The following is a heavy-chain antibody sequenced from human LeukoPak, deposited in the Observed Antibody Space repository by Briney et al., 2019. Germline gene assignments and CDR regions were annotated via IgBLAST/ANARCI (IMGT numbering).Heavy chain of an antibody. Sequence: PGGSLRLSCAASGFTFSSYAMSWVRQAPGKGLEWVSAISGSGGSTYYADSVKGRFTISRDNSKNTLYLQMNSLRAEDTAVYYCAKVVKGIAVAATTSHFDYWGQGTLVTVSS. J-gene: IGHJ4*02. CDR2: ISGSGGST. CDR1: GFTFSSYA. D-gene: IGHD6-19*01. CDR3: AKVVKGIAVAATTSHFDY. V-gene: IGHV3-23*01.